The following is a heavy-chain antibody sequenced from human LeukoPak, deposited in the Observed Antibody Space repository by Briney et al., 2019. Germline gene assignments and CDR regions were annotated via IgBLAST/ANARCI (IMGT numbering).Heavy chain of an antibody. V-gene: IGHV3-23*01. CDR1: GFTFSSYA. Sequence: GGSLRLSCAASGFTFSSYAMSWVRQAPGKGLEWVSAISGSGGSTYYADSVKGRFTISRDNSKNTLHLQMNSLRAEDTAAYYCAKASYCSGGICYYYYMDVWGKGTTVTVSS. D-gene: IGHD2-15*01. J-gene: IGHJ6*03. CDR3: AKASYCSGGICYYYYMDV. CDR2: ISGSGGST.